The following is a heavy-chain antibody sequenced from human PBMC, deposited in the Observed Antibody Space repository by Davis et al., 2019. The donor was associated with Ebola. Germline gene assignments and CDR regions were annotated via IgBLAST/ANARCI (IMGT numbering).Heavy chain of an antibody. CDR3: ASGLVRGESYWYFDL. CDR2: IIPILGIA. CDR1: GGTFSSYA. D-gene: IGHD6-6*01. J-gene: IGHJ2*01. V-gene: IGHV1-69*10. Sequence: SVKVSCKVSGGTFSSYAISWVRQAPGQGLEWMGGIIPILGIANYAQKFQGRVTITADESTSTAYMELSSLRSEDTAVYYCASGLVRGESYWYFDLWGRGTLVTVSS.